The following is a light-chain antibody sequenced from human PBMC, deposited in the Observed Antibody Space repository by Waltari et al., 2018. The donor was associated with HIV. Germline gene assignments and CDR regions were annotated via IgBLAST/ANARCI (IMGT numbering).Light chain of an antibody. V-gene: IGLV3-9*01. CDR3: QVWDSNTV. Sequence: SYELTQPLSVSVALGQTARITCGGNNIGSKNVHWYQQKPGQAPVLVIYRDSNRPSGIPERFSGSNSGNTATLTISRAQAGDEADYYCQVWDSNTVFGTGTKVTVL. J-gene: IGLJ1*01. CDR1: NIGSKN. CDR2: RDS.